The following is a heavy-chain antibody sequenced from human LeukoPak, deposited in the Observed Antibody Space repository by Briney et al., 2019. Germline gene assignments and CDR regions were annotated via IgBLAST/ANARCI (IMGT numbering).Heavy chain of an antibody. V-gene: IGHV4-59*01. Sequence: PSETLSLTCTVSGGSISSYYWSWIRQPPGKGLEWIGYIYDSGTTNYNPSLKSRVTVSVDTSKNQFPLKLSSVTAADTAVYYCARVSFEFVGATRSGAFDIWGRGTMVTVSS. CDR1: GGSISSYY. CDR2: IYDSGTT. J-gene: IGHJ3*02. CDR3: ARVSFEFVGATRSGAFDI. D-gene: IGHD1-26*01.